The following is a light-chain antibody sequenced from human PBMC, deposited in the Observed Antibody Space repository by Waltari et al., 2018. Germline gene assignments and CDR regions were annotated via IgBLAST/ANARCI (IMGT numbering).Light chain of an antibody. J-gene: IGLJ2*01. V-gene: IGLV3-1*01. CDR1: TLGDKY. CDR2: QDS. CDR3: QAWDSSTAVV. Sequence: SYELTQPPSVSVSPGQTASLPCPGATLGDKYDCWYQQQPGQSPLLVIYQDSKRPSGIPERFSGSNSGNTATLTISGTQAMDEADYYCQAWDSSTAVVFGGGTKLTVL.